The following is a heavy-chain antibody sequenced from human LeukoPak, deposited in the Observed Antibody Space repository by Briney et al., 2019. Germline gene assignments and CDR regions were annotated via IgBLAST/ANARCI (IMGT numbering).Heavy chain of an antibody. J-gene: IGHJ4*02. D-gene: IGHD3-10*01. V-gene: IGHV4-34*01. CDR1: GGSFSGYY. CDR3: ARGQRFGELAPGAY. Sequence: PSETLSLTCAVYGGSFSGYYWSWIRQPPGKGLEWIGEINHSGSTNYNPSLKSRVTISVDTSKNQFSLKLSSVTAADTAVYYCARGQRFGELAPGAYWGQGTLVTVSS. CDR2: INHSGST.